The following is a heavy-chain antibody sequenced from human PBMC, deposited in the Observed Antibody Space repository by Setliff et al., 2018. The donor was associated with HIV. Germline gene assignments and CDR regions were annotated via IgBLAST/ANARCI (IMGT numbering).Heavy chain of an antibody. J-gene: IGHJ4*01. Sequence: SETLSLTCAVYGGSFSDYYWSWIRQSPGRGLEWIGEINHGGSTIYNPSLKSRVTISIDTSKNQFSLKLSSVTAADTAMYYCARDQSDYNVLTGFGDFDYWGHGTLVTVSS. V-gene: IGHV4-34*01. CDR3: ARDQSDYNVLTGFGDFDY. D-gene: IGHD3-9*01. CDR2: INHGGST. CDR1: GGSFSDYY.